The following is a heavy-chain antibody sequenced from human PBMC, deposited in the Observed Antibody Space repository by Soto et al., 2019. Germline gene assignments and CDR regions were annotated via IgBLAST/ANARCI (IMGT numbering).Heavy chain of an antibody. D-gene: IGHD3-22*01. Sequence: PSETLSLTCAVYGGSFSGYYWSWIRQPPGKGLEWIGEINHSGSTNYNPPLKSRVTISVDTSKNQFSLKLSSVTAADTAVYYCARGGTMIVVVITEYFQHWGQGTLVTVSS. J-gene: IGHJ1*01. CDR1: GGSFSGYY. CDR3: ARGGTMIVVVITEYFQH. V-gene: IGHV4-34*01. CDR2: INHSGST.